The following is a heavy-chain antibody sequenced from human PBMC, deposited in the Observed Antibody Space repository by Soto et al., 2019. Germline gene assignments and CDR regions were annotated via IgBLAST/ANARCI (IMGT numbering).Heavy chain of an antibody. Sequence: PSETLSLTCTVSGGSISSYYWSWIRQPPGKGLEWIGYIYYSGSTNYNPSLKSRVTISVDTSKNQFSLKLSSVTAADTAVYYCARDLASQYSSSSLSYYYGMDVWGQGTTVTVSS. J-gene: IGHJ6*02. CDR1: GGSISSYY. CDR2: IYYSGST. D-gene: IGHD6-6*01. V-gene: IGHV4-59*01. CDR3: ARDLASQYSSSSLSYYYGMDV.